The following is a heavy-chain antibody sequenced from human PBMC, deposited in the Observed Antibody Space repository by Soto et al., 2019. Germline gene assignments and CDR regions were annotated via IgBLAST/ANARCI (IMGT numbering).Heavy chain of an antibody. J-gene: IGHJ6*02. D-gene: IGHD6-19*01. CDR1: GFTCSGHA. Sequence: QVQVVESGGGVVQPGRSLRLSCTVSGFTCSGHAMHWVRQAPGKGLEWVAEIWYDGSNKYYADSVKGRFTISRDNSKNILYVQMDSLRVDDTAVYYCARDGQSLAPYDLDVWGQGTAVTVSS. CDR2: IWYDGSNK. V-gene: IGHV3-33*01. CDR3: ARDGQSLAPYDLDV.